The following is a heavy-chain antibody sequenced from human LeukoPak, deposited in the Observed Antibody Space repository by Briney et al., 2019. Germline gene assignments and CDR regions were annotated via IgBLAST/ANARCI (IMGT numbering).Heavy chain of an antibody. V-gene: IGHV3-23*01. CDR2: ISGRGANT. CDR1: GFSFSNYA. D-gene: IGHD2-2*01. Sequence: GGSLRLSCAASGFSFSNYAMSWVRQAPGKGLEWVSAISGRGANTYYADSVKGRFTISRDNSKNTLYMQMNSLRAEDTAVYYCAHGAMYQLDYWGQGTLVTVSS. CDR3: AHGAMYQLDY. J-gene: IGHJ4*02.